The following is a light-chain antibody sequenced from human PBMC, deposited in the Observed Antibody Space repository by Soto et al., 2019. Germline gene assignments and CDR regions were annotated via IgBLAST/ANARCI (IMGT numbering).Light chain of an antibody. CDR3: QKYDRAPFT. J-gene: IGKJ3*01. CDR2: GAS. Sequence: DIQMIQSPSSLSAYLGDRVTITCRASQGISNYLAWYQQKPGRLPKLLLFGASTLQSGVPARFSGSGSGTLFTLTINGLLPEDVATYYCQKYDRAPFTFGPGTKVDFK. CDR1: QGISNY. V-gene: IGKV1-27*01.